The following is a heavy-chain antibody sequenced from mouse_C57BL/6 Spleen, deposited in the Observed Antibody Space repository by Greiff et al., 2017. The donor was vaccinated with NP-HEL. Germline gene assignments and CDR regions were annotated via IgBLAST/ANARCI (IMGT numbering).Heavy chain of an antibody. Sequence: VQLQQSGPELVKPGASVKISCKASGYTFTDYYMTWVKQSPGKSLEWIGDINPNNGGTSYNQKFKGKATLTVDKSSSTAYMELRSLTSEDSAVYYCVCGYDGCDYWGQGTTLTVSS. CDR2: INPNNGGT. CDR1: GYTFTDYY. D-gene: IGHD2-2*01. CDR3: VCGYDGCDY. J-gene: IGHJ2*01. V-gene: IGHV1-26*01.